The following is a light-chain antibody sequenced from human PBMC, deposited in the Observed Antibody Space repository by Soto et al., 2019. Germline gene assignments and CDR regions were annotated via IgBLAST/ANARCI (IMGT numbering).Light chain of an antibody. V-gene: IGLV2-14*01. Sequence: QSVLTQPASVSGSPGQSITISCTGTSSDIGAYDYVSWYQQYPGRVPKLLIHEVTNRPSGVSDRFSGSKSGNTASLTISGLQTEDEADYYCSSHAGSNVFGTGTKVTVL. CDR1: SSDIGAYDY. J-gene: IGLJ1*01. CDR2: EVT. CDR3: SSHAGSNV.